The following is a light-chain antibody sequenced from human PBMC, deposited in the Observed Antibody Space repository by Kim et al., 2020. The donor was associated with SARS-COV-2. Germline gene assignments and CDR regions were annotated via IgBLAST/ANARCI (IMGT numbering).Light chain of an antibody. CDR2: DTG. Sequence: PRRTLPLTCASSTGAVTPTPYPYGVQKKPGEDPRTLIFDTGSRHSWTTAQFSGSLSGDKAVLTLAGAQAEDEGDYYCLLSFSGIRVFGGGTQLTVL. CDR1: TGAVTPTPY. CDR3: LLSFSGIRV. V-gene: IGLV7-46*01. J-gene: IGLJ3*02.